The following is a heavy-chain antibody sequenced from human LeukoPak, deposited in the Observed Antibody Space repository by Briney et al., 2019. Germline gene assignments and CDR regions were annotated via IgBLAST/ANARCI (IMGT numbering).Heavy chain of an antibody. V-gene: IGHV1-69*13. CDR3: ARDRGSGSYFDHDDY. D-gene: IGHD1-26*01. J-gene: IGHJ4*02. CDR2: IIPIFGTA. Sequence: SVKVSCKASGGTFSSYAISWVRQAPGQGLEWMGGIIPIFGTANYAQKFQGRVTITADESTSTAYMELSSLRSEDTAVYYCARDRGSGSYFDHDDYWGQGTLVTVSS. CDR1: GGTFSSYA.